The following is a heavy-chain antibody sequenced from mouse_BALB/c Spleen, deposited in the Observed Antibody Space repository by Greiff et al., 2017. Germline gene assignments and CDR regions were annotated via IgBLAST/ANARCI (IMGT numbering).Heavy chain of an antibody. V-gene: IGHV3-6*02. J-gene: IGHJ2*01. D-gene: IGHD2-3*01. CDR1: GYSITSGYY. CDR2: ISYDGSN. Sequence: EVKLMESGPGLVKPSQSLSLTCSVTGYSITSGYYWNWIRQFPGNKLEWMGYISYDGSNNYNPSLKNRISITRDTSKNQFFLKLNSVTTEDTATYYCARGRWLQYYFDYWGQGTTLTVSS. CDR3: ARGRWLQYYFDY.